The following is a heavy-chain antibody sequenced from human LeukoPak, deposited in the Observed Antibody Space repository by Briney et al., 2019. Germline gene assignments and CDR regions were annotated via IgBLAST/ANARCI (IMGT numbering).Heavy chain of an antibody. CDR2: ISGSVGST. J-gene: IGHJ4*02. CDR1: GFTFSSYA. V-gene: IGHV3-23*01. D-gene: IGHD5-12*01. Sequence: GGSLRLSCAASGFTFSSYAMSWVRQAPGKGLEWVSAISGSVGSTYYADSVKGRFTISRDNSKNTLYLQMNSRRAEDTAVYYCAKEAWLTGWNYYFDYWGQGTLVTVSS. CDR3: AKEAWLTGWNYYFDY.